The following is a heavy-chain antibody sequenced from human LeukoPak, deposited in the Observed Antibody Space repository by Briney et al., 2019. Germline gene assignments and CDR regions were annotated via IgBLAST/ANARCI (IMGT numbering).Heavy chain of an antibody. CDR3: ARADYSNYGDAFDI. CDR1: GGSVSSGSYY. J-gene: IGHJ3*02. CDR2: IYYSGST. Sequence: SETLSLTCTVSGGSVSSGSYYWSWIRQPPGEGLEWIGYIYYSGSTNYNPSLKSRVTISVDTSKNQFSLKLSSVTAADTAVYYCARADYSNYGDAFDIWGQGTMVTVSS. D-gene: IGHD4-11*01. V-gene: IGHV4-61*01.